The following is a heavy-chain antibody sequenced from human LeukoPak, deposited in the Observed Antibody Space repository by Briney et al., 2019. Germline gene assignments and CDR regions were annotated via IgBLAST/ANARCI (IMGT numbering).Heavy chain of an antibody. Sequence: PGGSLRLSCAASGFTLNSYLMIWVRQAPGRGLEWVANIKKDGSEENYLDSVKGRFTVSRDNAKNSLYLQMNSLRGEDTAEYYCARSNPNRNALDLWGQGTMVTISS. CDR2: IKKDGSEE. CDR1: GFTLNSYL. D-gene: IGHD1-14*01. CDR3: ARSNPNRNALDL. J-gene: IGHJ3*01. V-gene: IGHV3-7*01.